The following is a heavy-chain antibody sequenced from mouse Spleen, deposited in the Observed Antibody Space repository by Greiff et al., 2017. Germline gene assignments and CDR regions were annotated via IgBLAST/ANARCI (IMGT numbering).Heavy chain of an antibody. CDR2: ISYDGSN. Sequence: EVKLLESGPGLVKPSQSLSLTCSVTGYSITSGYYWNWIRQFPGNKLEWMGYISYDGSNNYNPSLKNRISITRDTSKNQFFLKLNSVTTEDTATYYCARDRGSAMDYWGQGTSVTVSS. CDR1: GYSITSGYY. J-gene: IGHJ4*01. CDR3: ARDRGSAMDY. D-gene: IGHD4-1*01. V-gene: IGHV3-6*01.